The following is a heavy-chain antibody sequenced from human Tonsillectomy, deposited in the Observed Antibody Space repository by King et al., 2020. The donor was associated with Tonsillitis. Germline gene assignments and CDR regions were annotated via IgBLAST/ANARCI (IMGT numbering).Heavy chain of an antibody. D-gene: IGHD2-15*01. J-gene: IGHJ3*02. V-gene: IGHV1-8*01. CDR1: GYTFTSYD. CDR2: MNPNSGNT. CDR3: ARGGPSGVVAATVCDFDI. Sequence: VQLVESGAEVKKPGASVKVSCKASGYTFTSYDINWVRQATGQGLEWMGWMNPNSGNTGYAQQFQGRVTMTRNTSISTAYMELSSLRSEDTAVYYCARGGPSGVVAATVCDFDIWGQGTMVTVSS.